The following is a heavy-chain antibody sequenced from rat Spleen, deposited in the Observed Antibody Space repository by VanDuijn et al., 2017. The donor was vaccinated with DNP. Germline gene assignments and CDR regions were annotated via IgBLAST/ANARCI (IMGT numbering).Heavy chain of an antibody. Sequence: EVHLVESGGGLVQPGRSLKLSCAASGFTFDNYYMAWVRQAPKKGLEWVATINLDGSRTYYRDSVKGRFTISRDNAKSTLYLQMDSLRSEDTATYYCATHATPGYFDYWGQGVMVTVSS. CDR3: ATHATPGYFDY. CDR1: GFTFDNYY. J-gene: IGHJ2*01. V-gene: IGHV5S10*01. CDR2: INLDGSRT. D-gene: IGHD1-4*01.